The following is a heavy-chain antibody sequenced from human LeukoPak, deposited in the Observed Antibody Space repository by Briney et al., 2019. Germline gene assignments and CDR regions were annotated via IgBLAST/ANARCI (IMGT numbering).Heavy chain of an antibody. CDR3: AREPYLEWLPNY. J-gene: IGHJ4*02. D-gene: IGHD3-3*01. Sequence: SETLSLTCTVSSVSMSNYYWSWIRQPPGKGLEWIGEINHSGSTNYNPSLKSRVTISVDTSKNQFSLKLSSVTAADTAVYYCAREPYLEWLPNYWGQGTLVTVSS. CDR1: SVSMSNYY. V-gene: IGHV4-34*01. CDR2: INHSGST.